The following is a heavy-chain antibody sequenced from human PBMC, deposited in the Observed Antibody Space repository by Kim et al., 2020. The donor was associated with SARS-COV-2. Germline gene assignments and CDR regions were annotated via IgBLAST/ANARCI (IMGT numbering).Heavy chain of an antibody. Sequence: GGSLRLSCAASGFTFSTYAMTWVRLTPAKGLEWVSAISASGGSAYYAESLKGRFAISRDNSENTLYLTMYHLRAEDSALYFCARTLPAIYTYGRPGYFD. CDR1: GFTFSTYA. CDR2: ISASGGSA. V-gene: IGHV3-23*01. J-gene: IGHJ4*01. CDR3: ARTLPAIYTYGRPGYFD. D-gene: IGHD5-18*01.